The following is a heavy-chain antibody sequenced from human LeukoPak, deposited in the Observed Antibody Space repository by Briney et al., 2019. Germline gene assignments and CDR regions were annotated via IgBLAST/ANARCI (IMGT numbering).Heavy chain of an antibody. D-gene: IGHD6-19*01. CDR3: AIWKYSSGCFDY. CDR2: ITTSSTYI. Sequence: KSGGSLRLSCAVSGFTFCSHSMSWVRQAPGKGLEWVSSITTSSTYISYADSVKGRFTISRDNAKNSLYLQMNSLRAEDTAVYYCAIWKYSSGCFDYWGQGTLVTVSS. J-gene: IGHJ4*02. V-gene: IGHV3-21*01. CDR1: GFTFCSHS.